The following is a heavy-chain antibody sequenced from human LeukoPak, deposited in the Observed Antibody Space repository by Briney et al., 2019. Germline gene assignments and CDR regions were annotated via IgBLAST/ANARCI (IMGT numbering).Heavy chain of an antibody. CDR2: IYYSRTF. J-gene: IGHJ4*02. CDR3: ARETGSSGCSDY. CDR1: GGSISSSSYY. D-gene: IGHD6-19*01. Sequence: SGTLSLTCTVSGGSISSSSYYWGWIRQPPGKGLEWIGSIYYSRTFYYNPSLKSRVTISVNTSKNQFSLKLSSVTAADTAVYYCARETGSSGCSDYWGQGALVTVS. V-gene: IGHV4-39*02.